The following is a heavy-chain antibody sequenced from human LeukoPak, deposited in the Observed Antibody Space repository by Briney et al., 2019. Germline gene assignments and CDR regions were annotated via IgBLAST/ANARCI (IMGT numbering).Heavy chain of an antibody. CDR2: IIPIFGTA. Sequence: SSVKVSCKASGGTFSSYAVSWVRQAPGQGLEWMGGIIPIFGTAKYAQKFQGRVTITADESTSTAYMELSSLRSEDTAVYYCARDSRPYYYDSSGYYGAFDIWGQGTMVTVSS. D-gene: IGHD3-22*01. CDR3: ARDSRPYYYDSSGYYGAFDI. CDR1: GGTFSSYA. J-gene: IGHJ3*02. V-gene: IGHV1-69*01.